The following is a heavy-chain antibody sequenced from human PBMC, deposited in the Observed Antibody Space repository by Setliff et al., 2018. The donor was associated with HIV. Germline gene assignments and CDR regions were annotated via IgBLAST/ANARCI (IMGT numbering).Heavy chain of an antibody. CDR2: MGGSSGDT. D-gene: IGHD3-10*01. J-gene: IGHJ4*02. V-gene: IGHV3-21*04. CDR1: GFTFSIYN. Sequence: PGGSLRLSCVASGFTFSIYNMHWVRQAPGKGLEWVSSMGGSSGDTYYADSVKGRFTISRDNAKNSLYLQMNSLGAEDTAVYYCAKDNLYSSGIYQFDYWGQGTMVTVSS. CDR3: AKDNLYSSGIYQFDY.